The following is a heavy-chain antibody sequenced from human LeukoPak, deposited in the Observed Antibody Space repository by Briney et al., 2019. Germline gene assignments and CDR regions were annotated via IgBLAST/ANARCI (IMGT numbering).Heavy chain of an antibody. J-gene: IGHJ5*02. CDR3: AREEIRSWFDP. CDR2: IYYSGST. V-gene: IGHV4-59*01. D-gene: IGHD5-24*01. CDR1: SGSLSSNY. Sequence: SETLSLTCTVSSGSLSSNYWSWIRQPPGKGLEWIGYIYYSGSTSYNPSLKSRVTISIDTSKNQFSLKLSSVTAADTAVYYCAREEIRSWFDPWGQGTLVTVSS.